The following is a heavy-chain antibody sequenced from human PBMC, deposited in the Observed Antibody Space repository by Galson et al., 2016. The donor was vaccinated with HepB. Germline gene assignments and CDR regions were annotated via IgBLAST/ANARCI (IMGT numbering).Heavy chain of an antibody. V-gene: IGHV3-74*01. CDR2: VDLDGSGT. CDR3: GSVFEF. J-gene: IGHJ4*02. Sequence: SLRLSCAASGFIFTSYWMHWVRQTPGKGLVWVSRVDLDGSGTSYADSVKGRFTISRDNAKNTLYLQMNSLRAEDTAVYYCGSVFEFWGQGALVTVSS. CDR1: GFIFTSYW.